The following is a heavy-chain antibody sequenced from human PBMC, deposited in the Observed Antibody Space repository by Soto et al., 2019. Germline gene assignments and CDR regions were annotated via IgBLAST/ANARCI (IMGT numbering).Heavy chain of an antibody. J-gene: IGHJ6*04. Sequence: QVQLLQSGDEVRKPGSSVKVSCKSSGYIFVNYGIAWVRQAPGQVLGWMGWFSPYSGNTHSASKVHGILTMSTDTSTSTAFMDMGRLTADYTAVYHCATEDNYLTPTPHDVGGKGTTLTVSS. CDR2: FSPYSGNT. CDR1: GYIFVNYG. CDR3: ATEDNYLTPTPHDV. V-gene: IGHV1-18*01. D-gene: IGHD2-15*01.